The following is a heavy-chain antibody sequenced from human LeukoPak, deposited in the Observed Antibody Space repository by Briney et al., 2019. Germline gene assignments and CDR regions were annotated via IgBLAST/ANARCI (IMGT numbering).Heavy chain of an antibody. V-gene: IGHV3-53*01. J-gene: IGHJ5*02. D-gene: IGHD3-22*01. CDR2: IYSGGST. Sequence: GGSLRLSCGASDFPVSSNYMTWVRQAPGKGLEWVSVIYSGGSTYYADSVKGRFSISRDKPKNTVYPQMNRLRTEDSAVYYCARVANFFDGSGYLVSWGQGTLVTVSS. CDR1: DFPVSSNY. CDR3: ARVANFFDGSGYLVS.